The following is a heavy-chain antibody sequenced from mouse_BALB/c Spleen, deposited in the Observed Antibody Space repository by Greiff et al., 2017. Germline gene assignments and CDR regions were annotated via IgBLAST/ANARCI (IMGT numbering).Heavy chain of an antibody. J-gene: IGHJ4*01. Sequence: EVKLQESGPGLVKPSQSLSLTCTVTGYSITSDYAWNWIRQFPGNKLEWMGYISYSGSTSYNPSLKSRISITRDTSKNQFFLQLNSVTTEDTATYYCARGGDGVYAMDYWGQGTSVTVSS. CDR3: ARGGDGVYAMDY. D-gene: IGHD1-1*02. CDR1: GYSITSDYA. V-gene: IGHV3-2*02. CDR2: ISYSGST.